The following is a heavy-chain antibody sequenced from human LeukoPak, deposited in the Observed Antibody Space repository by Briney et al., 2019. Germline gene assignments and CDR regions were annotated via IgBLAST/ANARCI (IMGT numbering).Heavy chain of an antibody. V-gene: IGHV1-3*01. CDR3: ARSVGATTPLFDY. D-gene: IGHD1-26*01. J-gene: IGHJ4*02. Sequence: VASEKVSCKASGYTFTSYAMHWVRQAPGQRLEWMGWINAGNGNTKYSQKFQGRVTITRDTSASTAYMELSSLRSEDTAVYYCARSVGATTPLFDYWGQGTLVTVSS. CDR2: INAGNGNT. CDR1: GYTFTSYA.